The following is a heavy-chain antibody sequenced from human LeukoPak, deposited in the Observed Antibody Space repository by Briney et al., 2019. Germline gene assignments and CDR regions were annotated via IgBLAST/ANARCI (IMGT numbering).Heavy chain of an antibody. J-gene: IGHJ4*01. CDR2: IQPSGGVA. Sequence: ASVKVSCKASGYTFLNYWIHWVRQAPGQGLEWMGMIQPSGGVATYAQNFQGRVTMTRDTSTKTVYMEVRSLRAEDTAVYYCARDFFSSSSVHLGPVDYWGQGSLISVSS. V-gene: IGHV1-46*01. CDR3: ARDFFSSSSVHLGPVDY. D-gene: IGHD6-6*01. CDR1: GYTFLNYW.